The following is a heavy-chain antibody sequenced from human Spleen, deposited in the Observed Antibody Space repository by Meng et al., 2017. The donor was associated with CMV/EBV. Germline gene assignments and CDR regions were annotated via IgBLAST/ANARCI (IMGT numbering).Heavy chain of an antibody. CDR2: ISYDGDNK. J-gene: IGHJ5*02. Sequence: ATSGLIFSYYGMHWVRQAPGKGLEWVALISYDGDNKFYADSVKGRFTISKDNSKNILYLQMNSLRPEDTAVYYCAKELLGGSYAGGPWGQGTLVTVSS. V-gene: IGHV3-30*18. CDR1: GLIFSYYG. D-gene: IGHD3-16*01. CDR3: AKELLGGSYAGGP.